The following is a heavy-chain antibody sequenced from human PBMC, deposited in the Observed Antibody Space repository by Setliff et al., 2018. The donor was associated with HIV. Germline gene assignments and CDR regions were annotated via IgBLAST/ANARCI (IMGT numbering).Heavy chain of an antibody. CDR3: TRHDPEGTLSFGELSSLSNVDS. Sequence: SETLSLTCTVSGGSISSLYWSWIRQPPGKGLEWIGYIYYSGSTNYNPSLKSRVTISVDTSKNQFSLKLSSVTAADTAVYYCTRHDPEGTLSFGELSSLSNVDSWGQGTLVTVSS. CDR1: GGSISSLY. D-gene: IGHD3-10*01. CDR2: IYYSGST. V-gene: IGHV4-59*11. J-gene: IGHJ4*02.